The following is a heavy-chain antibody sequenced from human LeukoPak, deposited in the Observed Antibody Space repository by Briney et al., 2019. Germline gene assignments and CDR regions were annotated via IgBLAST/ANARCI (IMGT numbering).Heavy chain of an antibody. CDR2: IYYSGST. J-gene: IGHJ6*02. V-gene: IGHV4-31*03. D-gene: IGHD6-19*01. Sequence: PSQTLSLTCTVSGGSISSGGYYWSWIRQHPGKGLEWIGYIYYSGSTYYNPSLKSRVTISVDTSKNQFSLKLSPVTAADTAVYYCARAALSNLYSSGWYDYYYYGMDVWGQGTTVTVSS. CDR1: GGSISSGGYY. CDR3: ARAALSNLYSSGWYDYYYYGMDV.